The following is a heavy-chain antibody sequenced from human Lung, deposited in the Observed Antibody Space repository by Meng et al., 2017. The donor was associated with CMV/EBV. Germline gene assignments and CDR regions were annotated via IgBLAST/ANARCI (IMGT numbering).Heavy chain of an antibody. CDR3: AKSSDNGWSS. J-gene: IGHJ4*01. CDR1: GYSFSGFY. CDR2: VNPISDDT. Sequence: VQLVQFGAEVKRPGASVKISCQASGYSFSGFYLNWARQAPGHGLEWLGRVNPISDDTHLAQKFEGRITVTRGATINTAFMELTRLRPDDTAVYYCAKSSDNGWSSWGPGTLVTVSS. V-gene: IGHV1-2*06. D-gene: IGHD6-19*01.